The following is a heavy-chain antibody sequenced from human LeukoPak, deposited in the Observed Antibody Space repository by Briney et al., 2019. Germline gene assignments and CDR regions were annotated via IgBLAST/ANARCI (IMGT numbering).Heavy chain of an antibody. Sequence: ESLKISCKGSGYSFTSYWIGWVRQMPGKGLGWMGIIYPGDSDTRYSPSFQGQVTISADKSISTAYLQWSSLKASDTAMYYCARGDVVVVAANNAFDIWGQGTMVTVSS. J-gene: IGHJ3*02. CDR3: ARGDVVVVAANNAFDI. D-gene: IGHD2-15*01. CDR1: GYSFTSYW. CDR2: IYPGDSDT. V-gene: IGHV5-51*01.